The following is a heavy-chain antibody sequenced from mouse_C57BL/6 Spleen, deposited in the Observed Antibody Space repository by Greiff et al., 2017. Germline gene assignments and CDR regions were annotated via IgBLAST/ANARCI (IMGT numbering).Heavy chain of an antibody. CDR1: GYSITSGYY. D-gene: IGHD1-3*01. CDR3: ARENYYWYFDV. V-gene: IGHV3-6*01. CDR2: ISYDGSN. J-gene: IGHJ1*03. Sequence: EVKLVESGPGLVKPSQSLSLTCSVTGYSITSGYYWNWIRQFPGNKLEWMGYISYDGSNNYNPSLKNRISITRDTSKNQFFLKLNSVTTEDTATYYCARENYYWYFDVWGTGTTVTVSS.